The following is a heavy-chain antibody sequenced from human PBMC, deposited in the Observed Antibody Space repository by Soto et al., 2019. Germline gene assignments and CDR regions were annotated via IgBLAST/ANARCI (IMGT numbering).Heavy chain of an antibody. V-gene: IGHV4-31*03. CDR2: IFHTGST. CDR3: ARDSTMTSGWRGLAV. J-gene: IGHJ6*02. Sequence: QLQESGPGLVKSSQTLSLTCTVSGDSISTPEFFWAWVRQPPGRGLEWIGYIFHTGSTYQNPSLQSRLTMSIDTSKGQFSLNLSSVRAADTATYYCARDSTMTSGWRGLAVWAKGSRSPSP. CDR1: GDSISTPEFF. D-gene: IGHD3-10*01.